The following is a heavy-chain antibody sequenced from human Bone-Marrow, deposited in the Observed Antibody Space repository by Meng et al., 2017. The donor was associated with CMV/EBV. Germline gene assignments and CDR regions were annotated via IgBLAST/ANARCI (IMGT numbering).Heavy chain of an antibody. D-gene: IGHD3-22*01. CDR1: GLTFTNAW. Sequence: LSLTCAASGLTFTNAWMSWVRQAPGKGLEWVGRIKSKTDGGTIDYAAPVKARFTISRDDSKNTLYVQMNSLKTEDTAVYYCTTDTSGYVYWGQGTLVTVSS. CDR2: IKSKTDGGTI. V-gene: IGHV3-15*01. J-gene: IGHJ4*02. CDR3: TTDTSGYVY.